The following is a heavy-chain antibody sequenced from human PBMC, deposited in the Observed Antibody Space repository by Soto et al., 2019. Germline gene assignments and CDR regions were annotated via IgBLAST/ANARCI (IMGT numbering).Heavy chain of an antibody. CDR3: VRVPRHNWNDVHYFDY. Sequence: GASVKVSCKASGGTFSSYAISWVRQAPGQGLEWMGGIIPIFGTANYAQKFQGRVTITADESTSTAYMELSSLRSEDTAVYYCVRVPRHNWNDVHYFDYWGQGTLVTVSS. CDR2: IIPIFGTA. D-gene: IGHD1-20*01. J-gene: IGHJ4*02. CDR1: GGTFSSYA. V-gene: IGHV1-69*13.